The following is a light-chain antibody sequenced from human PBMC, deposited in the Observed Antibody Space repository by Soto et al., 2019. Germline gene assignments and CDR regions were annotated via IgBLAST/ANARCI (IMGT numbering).Light chain of an antibody. Sequence: IPLTQSPSSLSASVGDRVTITCRASQSISSWLAWYQQKPGKAPKLLIYKASTLESGVPSRFSGSGSGTEFTLTISSLQPDDFATYYCQQYNSVSLLTFGGGTKVDIK. V-gene: IGKV1-5*03. CDR1: QSISSW. CDR3: QQYNSVSLLT. CDR2: KAS. J-gene: IGKJ4*01.